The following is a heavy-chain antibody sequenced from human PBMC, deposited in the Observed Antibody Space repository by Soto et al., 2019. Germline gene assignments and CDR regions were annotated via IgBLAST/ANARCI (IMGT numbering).Heavy chain of an antibody. CDR2: IDHDGPT. CDR3: VRDSHGDY. V-gene: IGHV3-74*01. Sequence: EVQLVESGGGLVQPGGSLRLSCAGSGFTFSNYWMHWVRQAPGKGLEWVSRIDHDGPTDYADSVRGRFTISRDNAENTLYLQMKSLRPEDTAVYYCVRDSHGDYGGHGTLVTVSS. J-gene: IGHJ4*01. CDR1: GFTFSNYW.